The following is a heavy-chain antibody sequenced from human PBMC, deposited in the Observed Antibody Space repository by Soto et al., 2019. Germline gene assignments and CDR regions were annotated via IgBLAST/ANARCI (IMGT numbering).Heavy chain of an antibody. Sequence: PGGSLRLSCAPSGFTFSAYYMTWIRQAPGKGLEWVSSISSSSTYTHYADSVRGRFTISRDNARNSLYLQMNSLRAEDTAVYYCARENYVSFGYWVQGTLVTVSS. CDR3: ARENYVSFGY. CDR1: GFTFSAYY. J-gene: IGHJ4*02. V-gene: IGHV3-11*05. CDR2: ISSSSTYT. D-gene: IGHD3-10*02.